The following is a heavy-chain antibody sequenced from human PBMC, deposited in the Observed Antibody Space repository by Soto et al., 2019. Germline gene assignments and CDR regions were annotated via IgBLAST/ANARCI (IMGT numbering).Heavy chain of an antibody. CDR1: GGTFSSYT. CDR2: ITPILGIA. J-gene: IGHJ3*02. Sequence: SLKVSCKASGGTFSSYTISWVRQAPGQGLEWMGRITPILGIANYAQKFQGRVTITADKSTSTAYMELSSLRSEDTAVYYCHVGYYYDSSGPGRHAFDIWGQGTMVTVSS. D-gene: IGHD3-22*01. V-gene: IGHV1-69*02. CDR3: HVGYYYDSSGPGRHAFDI.